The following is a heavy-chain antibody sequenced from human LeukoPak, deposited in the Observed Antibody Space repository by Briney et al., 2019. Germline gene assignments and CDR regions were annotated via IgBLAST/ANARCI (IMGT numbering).Heavy chain of an antibody. Sequence: SETLSLTCTVSGGSISTYYGNWIRQAPGKGLEWIGYIYYSGSTNYNPSLKSRVTMSVDTSRNQFSLKLSSVTAADTAVYYCARNIVGATIDYWGQGTLVTVSS. CDR3: ARNIVGATIDY. V-gene: IGHV4-59*01. D-gene: IGHD1-26*01. CDR1: GGSISTYY. CDR2: IYYSGST. J-gene: IGHJ4*02.